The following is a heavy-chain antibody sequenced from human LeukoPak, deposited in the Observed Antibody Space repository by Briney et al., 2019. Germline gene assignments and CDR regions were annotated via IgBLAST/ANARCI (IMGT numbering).Heavy chain of an antibody. J-gene: IGHJ5*02. Sequence: ASVKVSCKASGYTFTSYRISWVRQAPGQGLEWMGWISAYNGNTNYAQKLQGRVTMTTDTSTSTAYMELRSLRSEDTAVYYCARDVYGGYCSSTSCYRRGGNWFDPWGQGTLVTVSS. D-gene: IGHD2-2*01. CDR3: ARDVYGGYCSSTSCYRRGGNWFDP. V-gene: IGHV1-18*01. CDR2: ISAYNGNT. CDR1: GYTFTSYR.